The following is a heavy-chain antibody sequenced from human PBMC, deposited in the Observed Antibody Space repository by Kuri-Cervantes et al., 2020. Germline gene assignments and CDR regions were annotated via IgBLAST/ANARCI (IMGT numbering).Heavy chain of an antibody. J-gene: IGHJ5*02. Sequence: GGSLRLSCAASGFTFSSYSMNWVRQAPGKGLEWVSYISSSSSTIYYADSVKGRFTISRDNAKNSLNLQVNSLRAEDTAVYYCARSNDGYDYIWGSYRTPSFDPWGQGTLVTVSS. V-gene: IGHV3-48*04. D-gene: IGHD3-16*02. CDR2: ISSSSSTI. CDR3: ARSNDGYDYIWGSYRTPSFDP. CDR1: GFTFSSYS.